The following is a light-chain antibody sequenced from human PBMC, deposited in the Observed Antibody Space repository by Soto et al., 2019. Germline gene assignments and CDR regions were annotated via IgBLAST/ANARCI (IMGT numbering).Light chain of an antibody. V-gene: IGKV3-11*01. CDR2: DAS. CDR3: QQRSNWPPWT. J-gene: IGKJ1*01. Sequence: EIVLTQSPATLSLSPGERATLSCRASQSVSSYLAWYQQKPGQAPRLLIYDASNRATGIPARFSGSGSGTDFTLTISRLVPEDFAVYYCQQRSNWPPWTFGQGTKVDIK. CDR1: QSVSSY.